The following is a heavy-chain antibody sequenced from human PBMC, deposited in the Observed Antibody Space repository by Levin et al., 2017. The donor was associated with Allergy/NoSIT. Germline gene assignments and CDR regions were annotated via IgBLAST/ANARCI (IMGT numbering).Heavy chain of an antibody. CDR2: ISGYGGST. CDR1: GFTFSSYG. J-gene: IGHJ4*02. D-gene: IGHD1-26*01. CDR3: AKDPLGGSSLGFDC. V-gene: IGHV3-23*01. Sequence: GESLKISCAASGFTFSSYGMSWVRQAPGKGLEWVSGISGYGGSTFYADSVKGRFTISRDNSKSTLSLQMNSLRAEDTALYYCAKDPLGGSSLGFDCWGQGTLVTVSS.